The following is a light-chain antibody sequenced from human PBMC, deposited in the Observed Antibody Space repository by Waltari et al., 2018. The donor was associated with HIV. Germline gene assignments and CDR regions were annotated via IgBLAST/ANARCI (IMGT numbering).Light chain of an antibody. J-gene: IGLJ3*02. CDR3: AAWDDSLNAWV. CDR1: SSNNGSNT. V-gene: IGLV1-44*01. CDR2: INN. Sequence: QSVLTQPPSASGTPGQRVTISCSGSSSNNGSNTVNWYQQLPGTAPKLLIYINNLLPLVFPDRFSGSKSGTSASLAISGLQSEDEADYYWAAWDDSLNAWVFGGGTKLTVL.